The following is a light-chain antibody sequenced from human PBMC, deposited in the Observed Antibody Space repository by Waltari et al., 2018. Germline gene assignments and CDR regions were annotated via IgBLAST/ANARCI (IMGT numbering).Light chain of an antibody. CDR2: RNN. V-gene: IGLV1-47*01. CDR3: AARDDSLSGWV. CDR1: SSNIGSNY. Sequence: QSVLTQPPSASGTPGQRVTISCSGSSSNIGSNYVYWYQQLPGTAPKLLIYRNNQRPSGVPDRCCGSKSGTSASLAISGLRSEDESEYYCAARDDSLSGWVFGGGTKLTVL. J-gene: IGLJ3*02.